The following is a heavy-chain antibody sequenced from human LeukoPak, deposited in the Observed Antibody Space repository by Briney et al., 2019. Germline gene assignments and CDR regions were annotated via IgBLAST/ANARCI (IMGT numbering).Heavy chain of an antibody. Sequence: ASARVSCRASGYTFTGYYIHWVRQAPGQGLEWMGWINPNIGGTNYSQKFQGRVTMTRDTSISTAYMELTRLRSDDTAIYYCAREGAKGSGYNFDYWGQGTLVTVSS. CDR1: GYTFTGYY. CDR3: AREGAKGSGYNFDY. CDR2: INPNIGGT. J-gene: IGHJ4*02. D-gene: IGHD5-24*01. V-gene: IGHV1-2*02.